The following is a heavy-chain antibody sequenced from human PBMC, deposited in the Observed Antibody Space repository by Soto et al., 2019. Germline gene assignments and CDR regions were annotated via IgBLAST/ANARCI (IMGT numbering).Heavy chain of an antibody. Sequence: GESVTICCKVSGYSFTRYWIIWVLQMAGKGVAWMGRIDPSDSYTNYSPSFQGHVTISADKSISTAYLQWSSLKASDTAMYYCARHGHPPPYSSSPDYYGMDVWGQGTTVTGSS. V-gene: IGHV5-10-1*01. J-gene: IGHJ6*01. CDR1: GYSFTRYW. D-gene: IGHD6-13*01. CDR3: ARHGHPPPYSSSPDYYGMDV. CDR2: IDPSDSYT.